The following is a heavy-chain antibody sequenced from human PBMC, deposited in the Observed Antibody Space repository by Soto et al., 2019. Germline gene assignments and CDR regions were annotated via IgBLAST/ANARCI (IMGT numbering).Heavy chain of an antibody. CDR2: IYYSGST. Sequence: QLQLQESGPGLVKPSETLSLTCTVSGGSISSSSYYWGWIRQPPGKGLEWIGSIYYSGSTYYNPSLKSRVTISVDTSKNQFSLKLSSVTAADTAVYYCARQRKRAISSGGLDFDYWGQGTLVTVSS. D-gene: IGHD6-19*01. CDR3: ARQRKRAISSGGLDFDY. V-gene: IGHV4-39*01. J-gene: IGHJ4*02. CDR1: GGSISSSSYY.